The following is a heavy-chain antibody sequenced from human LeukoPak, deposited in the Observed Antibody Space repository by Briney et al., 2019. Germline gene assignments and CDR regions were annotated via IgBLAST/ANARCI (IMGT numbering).Heavy chain of an antibody. CDR3: ARAPLNVWGSYRSGHWFDP. CDR1: GYTFTSYA. J-gene: IGHJ5*02. D-gene: IGHD3-16*02. Sequence: ASVKVSCKASGYTFTSYAMNWVRQAPGQGLEWMGWINTNTGNPTYAQGFTGRFVFSLDTSVSTAYLQISSLKAEDTAVYYCARAPLNVWGSYRSGHWFDPWGQGTLVTVSS. V-gene: IGHV7-4-1*02. CDR2: INTNTGNP.